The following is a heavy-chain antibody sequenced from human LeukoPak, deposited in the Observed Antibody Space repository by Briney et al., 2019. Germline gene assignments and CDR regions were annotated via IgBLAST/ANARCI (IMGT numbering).Heavy chain of an antibody. Sequence: GGSLRLSCAASEFTFSTYTMNWVRQAPGKGLEWVSSITPTSSYIYYADSLKGRFTISRDNAKNSLYLQMNSLRAEDTAVYYCARGRGYYNGMDVWGQGTTVTVSS. V-gene: IGHV3-21*01. CDR1: EFTFSTYT. D-gene: IGHD3-10*01. CDR3: ARGRGYYNGMDV. CDR2: ITPTSSYI. J-gene: IGHJ6*02.